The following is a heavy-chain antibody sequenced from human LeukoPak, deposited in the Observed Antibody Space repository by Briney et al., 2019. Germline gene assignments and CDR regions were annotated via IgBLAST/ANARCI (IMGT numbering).Heavy chain of an antibody. J-gene: IGHJ6*02. CDR2: ISYDGSNK. CDR3: AKDIVVVVAATLGHHYGMDV. Sequence: PGGSLRLSCVASGFTFSSYNMHWVRQAPGKGLEWVAVISYDGSNKYYADSVKGRFTISRDNSNNTLHLQMNSLRAEDTAVYYCAKDIVVVVAATLGHHYGMDVWGQGTTVTVSS. V-gene: IGHV3-30-3*01. CDR1: GFTFSSYN. D-gene: IGHD2-15*01.